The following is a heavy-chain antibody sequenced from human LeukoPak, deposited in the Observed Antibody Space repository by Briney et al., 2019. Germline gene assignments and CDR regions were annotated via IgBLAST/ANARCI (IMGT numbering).Heavy chain of an antibody. J-gene: IGHJ5*02. CDR2: IYYSGST. CDR1: GGSISSSSYY. V-gene: IGHV4-39*07. D-gene: IGHD3-22*01. Sequence: SETLSLTCTVSGGSISSSSYYWGWIRQPPGKGLEWIGSIYYSGSTYYNPSLKSRVTISVDTSKNQFSLKLSSVTAADTAVYYCARAKGLLGTDNWFDPWGQGTLVTVSS. CDR3: ARAKGLLGTDNWFDP.